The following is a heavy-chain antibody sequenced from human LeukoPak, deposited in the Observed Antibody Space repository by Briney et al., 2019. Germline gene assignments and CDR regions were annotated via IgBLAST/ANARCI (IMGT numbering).Heavy chain of an antibody. J-gene: IGHJ4*02. CDR3: ARLGGGAVAGRDFDY. CDR2: IYYSGST. V-gene: IGHV4-39*01. CDR1: GGSISSSSYY. Sequence: SETLSLTCTVSGGSISSSSYYWGWIRQPPGKGLEWIESIYYSGSTYYSPSLKSRVTISVDTSKNQFSLKLTSVAAADTAVYYCARLGGGAVAGRDFDYWGQGTLVTVSS. D-gene: IGHD6-19*01.